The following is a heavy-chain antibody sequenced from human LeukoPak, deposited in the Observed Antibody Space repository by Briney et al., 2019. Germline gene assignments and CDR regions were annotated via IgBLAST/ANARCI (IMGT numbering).Heavy chain of an antibody. CDR2: INAGNGNT. CDR1: GYTFTSYG. V-gene: IGHV1-3*03. Sequence: GASVKVSCKASGYTFTSYGISWVRQAPGQGLEWMGWINAGNGNTKYSQEFQGRVTITRDTSASTAYMELSSLRSEDMAVYYCARAKGYSYGSNWFDPWGQGTLVTVSS. D-gene: IGHD5-18*01. CDR3: ARAKGYSYGSNWFDP. J-gene: IGHJ5*02.